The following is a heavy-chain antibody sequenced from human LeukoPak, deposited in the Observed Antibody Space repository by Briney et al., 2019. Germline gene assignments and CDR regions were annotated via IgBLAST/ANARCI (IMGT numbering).Heavy chain of an antibody. J-gene: IGHJ6*03. CDR2: ISSSGSTI. CDR1: GFTFSDYY. CDR3: ARVSPDYYYYMDV. V-gene: IGHV3-11*01. Sequence: GGSLRLSCAASGFTFSDYYLSWIRQAPGKGLEWVSYISSSGSTIYYADSVKGRFTISRDNAKNSLYLQMNSLRVEDTVVYYCARVSPDYYYYMDVWGKGTTVTVSS. D-gene: IGHD3-3*02.